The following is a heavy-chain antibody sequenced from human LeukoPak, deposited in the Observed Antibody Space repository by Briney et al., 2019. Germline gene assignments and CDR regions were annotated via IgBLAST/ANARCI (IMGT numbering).Heavy chain of an antibody. CDR3: ARDPRFYYHYYMDV. J-gene: IGHJ6*03. CDR1: GLSYILYA. V-gene: IGHV3-23*01. Sequence: GGSLRLSGAASGLSYILYAMSSARPAPGKGLEWVSSISGSGGAKHFPDSVKGRFTISRDNSKRTAYLQMASLRAEATAVYYCARDPRFYYHYYMDVWGNGTTVTVSS. D-gene: IGHD3-16*01. CDR2: ISGSGGAK.